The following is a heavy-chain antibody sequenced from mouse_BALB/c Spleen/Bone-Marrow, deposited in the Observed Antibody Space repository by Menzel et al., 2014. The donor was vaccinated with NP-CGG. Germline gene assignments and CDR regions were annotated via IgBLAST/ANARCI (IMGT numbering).Heavy chain of an antibody. CDR1: GFDFXRYW. J-gene: IGHJ2*01. V-gene: IGHV4-1*02. CDR2: INPDSNTI. D-gene: IGHD1-2*01. CDR3: ARQGYYGYTDF. Sequence: EVKLMESGGGLVQPGGSLKLSCAASGFDFXRYWMSWVRQAPGKGLEWIGEINPDSNTINYTPSLKDKFIISRDNAKNTLYLQMSKVRSEDTALYYCARQGYYGYTDFWGQGTTLTVSS.